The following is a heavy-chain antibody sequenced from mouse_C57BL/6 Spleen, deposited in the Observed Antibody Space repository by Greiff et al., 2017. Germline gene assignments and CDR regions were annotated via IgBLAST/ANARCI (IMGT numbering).Heavy chain of an antibody. V-gene: IGHV1-42*01. CDR2: INPSTGGT. D-gene: IGHD2-4*01. Sequence: VQLQQSGPELVKPGASVKISCKASGYSFTGYYMNWVKQSPERSLEWIGEINPSTGGTTYNQKFKAKATLTVDKSSSTAYMQLKSLTSEDSAVYYCARRGLATWFAYWGQGTLVTVSA. CDR3: ARRGLATWFAY. CDR1: GYSFTGYY. J-gene: IGHJ3*01.